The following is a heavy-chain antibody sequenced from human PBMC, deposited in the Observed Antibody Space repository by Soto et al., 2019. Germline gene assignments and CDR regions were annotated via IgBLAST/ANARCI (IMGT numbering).Heavy chain of an antibody. CDR1: GFTFSSYG. V-gene: IGHV3-30*18. J-gene: IGHJ4*02. CDR2: ISYDGSNK. CDR3: AKDTIGCTNGVCYIFDY. Sequence: GGSLRLSCAASGFTFSSYGMHWVRQAPGKGLEWVAVISYDGSNKYYADSVKGRFTISRDNSKNTLYLQMNSLRAEDTAVYYCAKDTIGCTNGVCYIFDYWGPGTLVPVSS. D-gene: IGHD2-8*01.